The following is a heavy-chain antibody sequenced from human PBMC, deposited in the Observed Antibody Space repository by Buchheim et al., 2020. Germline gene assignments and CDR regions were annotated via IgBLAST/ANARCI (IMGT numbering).Heavy chain of an antibody. V-gene: IGHV3-30-3*01. Sequence: QVQVVESGGGVVQPGRSLRLSCKASGFTFNRHAMHWVRQAPGKGLEWVAVIAYDGSNTYYADSVRGRFSISRDNSKTTLNLQMNSLRAEDTAVYYCVRGLGDYSSASCYGDWFDPWGQGTL. D-gene: IGHD2-2*01. CDR1: GFTFNRHA. CDR3: VRGLGDYSSASCYGDWFDP. CDR2: IAYDGSNT. J-gene: IGHJ5*02.